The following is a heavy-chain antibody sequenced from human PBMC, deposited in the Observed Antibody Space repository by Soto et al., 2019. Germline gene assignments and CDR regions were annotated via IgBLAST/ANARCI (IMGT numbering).Heavy chain of an antibody. V-gene: IGHV1-18*01. CDR1: GYTFTSYG. J-gene: IGHJ6*02. CDR2: ISAYNGNT. CDR3: ARSGWFSHSNYGMDV. D-gene: IGHD6-19*01. Sequence: EASVKVSCKASGYTFTSYGISWVRQAPGQGLEWMGWISAYNGNTNYAQKLQGRVTMTTDTSTSTAYMELRSLRSDDTAVYYCARSGWFSHSNYGMDVWGQGTTVTVSS.